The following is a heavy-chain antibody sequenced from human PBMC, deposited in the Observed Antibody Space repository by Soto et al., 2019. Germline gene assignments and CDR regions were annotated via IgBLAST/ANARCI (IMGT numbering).Heavy chain of an antibody. V-gene: IGHV4-34*01. CDR1: CGSFSGYY. CDR2: INHSGST. D-gene: IGHD4-17*01. Sequence: SETLSLTCAVYCGSFSGYYWSWIRQPPGKGLEWIGEINHSGSTNYNPSLKSRVTISVDTSKNQFSLKLSSVTAADTAVYYCASGYDYGDYYYYYGMDVWGQGTTVTVSS. CDR3: ASGYDYGDYYYYYGMDV. J-gene: IGHJ6*02.